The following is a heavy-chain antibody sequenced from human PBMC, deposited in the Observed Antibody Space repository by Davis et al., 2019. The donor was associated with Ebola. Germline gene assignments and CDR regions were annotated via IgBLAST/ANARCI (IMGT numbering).Heavy chain of an antibody. D-gene: IGHD2-8*01. J-gene: IGHJ5*02. CDR3: AKSVVLGREWFDP. V-gene: IGHV3-30*02. CDR2: IRYDGGNK. CDR1: GFSFSSSG. Sequence: GESLKISCAASGFSFSSSGMHWVRQAPGKGLEWVAFIRYDGGNKYYAGSVKGRFIISRDNSKNTLYLQMNSLRAEDTAVYYCAKSVVLGREWFDPWGQGTLVTVSS.